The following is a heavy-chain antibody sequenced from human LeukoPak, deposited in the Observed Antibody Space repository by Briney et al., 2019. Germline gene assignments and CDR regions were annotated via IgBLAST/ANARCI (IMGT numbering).Heavy chain of an antibody. CDR3: ARGGGATFFDY. CDR2: IWYDGSNK. CDR1: GFTFSSYD. V-gene: IGHV3-33*01. D-gene: IGHD1-26*01. Sequence: WGSLRLSCAASGFTFSSYDIHWVRQAPGKGLEWVAVIWYDGSNKYYADSVKGRFTISRDNSKNTLYLQMISLRAEDTAVYYCARGGGATFFDYWGQGTLVTVSS. J-gene: IGHJ4*02.